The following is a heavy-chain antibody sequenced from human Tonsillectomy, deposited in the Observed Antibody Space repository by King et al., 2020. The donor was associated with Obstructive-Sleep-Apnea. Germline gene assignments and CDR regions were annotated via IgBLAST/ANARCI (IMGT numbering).Heavy chain of an antibody. CDR1: GGTFSSYA. J-gene: IGHJ5*02. D-gene: IGHD6-19*01. CDR2: IIPILGIA. CDR3: ANGRGYSSAGWFDP. Sequence: QLVQSGAEVKKPGSSVKVSCKASGGTFSSYAISWVRQAPGQGLEWMGGIIPILGIANYEQKFQGRVTITADKSTSTAYMELSSLRSEDTAVYYCANGRGYSSAGWFDPWGQGTLVTVSS. V-gene: IGHV1-69*10.